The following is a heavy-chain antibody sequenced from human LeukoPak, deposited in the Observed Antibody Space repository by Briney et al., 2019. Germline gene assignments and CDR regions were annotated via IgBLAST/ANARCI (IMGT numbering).Heavy chain of an antibody. CDR2: INPNSGGT. CDR1: GYTFTGYY. D-gene: IGHD1-26*01. V-gene: IGHV1-2*06. J-gene: IGHJ4*02. Sequence: ASVKVSCKASGYTFTGYYMHWVRQAPGQGLEWMGRINPNSGGTNYAQKFQGRVTMTRDTSISTAYMELSRLRSDATAVYYCARRGGSYYYFDYWGQGTLVTVSS. CDR3: ARRGGSYYYFDY.